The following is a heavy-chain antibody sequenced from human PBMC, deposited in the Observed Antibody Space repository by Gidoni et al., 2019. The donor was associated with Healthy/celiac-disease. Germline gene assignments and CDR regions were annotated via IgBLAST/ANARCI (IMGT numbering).Heavy chain of an antibody. J-gene: IGHJ4*02. CDR3: AHSRSITIFGVATPRY. V-gene: IGHV2-5*01. CDR2: IYWNDDK. D-gene: IGHD3-3*01. Sequence: QITLKESGPTLVKPTQTRTLTCTFSRFSLSTSGVGVGWIRQTPGKALEWLALIYWNDDKRYSPSLKSMLTITKDTSKNQVVLTMTNMDPVDTATYYCAHSRSITIFGVATPRYWGQGTLVTVSS. CDR1: RFSLSTSGVG.